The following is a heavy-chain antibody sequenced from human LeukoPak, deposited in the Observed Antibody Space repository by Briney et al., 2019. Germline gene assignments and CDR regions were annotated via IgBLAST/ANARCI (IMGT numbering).Heavy chain of an antibody. CDR2: INSDGSST. Sequence: PGGSLRLSCAASGFTFSSYWMHWVRQAPGKGLVWVSRINSDGSSTSYADSVKGRFTISRDNAKNTLYLQMNSQRAEDTAVYYCARTDYYYYMDVWGKGTTVTVSS. CDR3: ARTDYYYYMDV. V-gene: IGHV3-74*01. J-gene: IGHJ6*03. CDR1: GFTFSSYW.